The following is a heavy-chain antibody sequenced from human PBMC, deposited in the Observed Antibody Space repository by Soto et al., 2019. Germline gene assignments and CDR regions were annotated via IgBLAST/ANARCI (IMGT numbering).Heavy chain of an antibody. Sequence: EVQLVESGGGLVQPGGSLRLSCAASGFTLSGRSMHWVRQAPGKGLVWVSGIDNAGTDSTYADSVKGRFTSSRDNAKNMLYLQMNSLRVEDTAVYYCARGWFGPDVWGKGNPGHCLL. CDR2: IDNAGTDS. V-gene: IGHV3-74*01. J-gene: IGHJ6*04. CDR1: GFTLSGRS. CDR3: ARGWFGPDV. D-gene: IGHD3-10*01.